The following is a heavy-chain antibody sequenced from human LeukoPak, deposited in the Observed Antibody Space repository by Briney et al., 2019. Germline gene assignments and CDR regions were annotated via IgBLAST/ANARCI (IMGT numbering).Heavy chain of an antibody. V-gene: IGHV4-59*01. CDR1: GGSISDDY. CDR3: AGEDYFDTSGYASWRFDI. J-gene: IGHJ3*02. D-gene: IGHD3-22*01. CDR2: ISYSGNT. Sequence: PSETLCINFTGSGGSISDDYWTFIRQFPGLRLFWIAPISYSGNTIYNPSLKSRVTISIDTSKNQFSLKLSSVTTADTAVYYCAGEDYFDTSGYASWRFDIWGQGTMVTVSS.